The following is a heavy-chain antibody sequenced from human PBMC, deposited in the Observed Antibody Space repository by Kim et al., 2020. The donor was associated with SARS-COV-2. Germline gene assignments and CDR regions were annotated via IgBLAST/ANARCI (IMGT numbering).Heavy chain of an antibody. CDR2: INSDGSST. J-gene: IGHJ6*02. CDR3: ARDLDSSSWFLTYYYGMDV. V-gene: IGHV3-74*01. CDR1: GFTFSSYW. D-gene: IGHD6-13*01. Sequence: GGSLRLSCAASGFTFSSYWLHWVRQAPGKGLVWVSRINSDGSSTSYADSVKGRFTISRDNAKNTLYLQMNSLRAEDTAVYYCARDLDSSSWFLTYYYGMDVWGQGTTVTVSS.